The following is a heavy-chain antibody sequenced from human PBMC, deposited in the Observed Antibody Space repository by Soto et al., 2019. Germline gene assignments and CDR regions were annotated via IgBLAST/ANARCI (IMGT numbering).Heavy chain of an antibody. CDR3: ARDSHSGYDSDY. CDR1: GGSISSYY. V-gene: IGHV4-59*01. D-gene: IGHD5-12*01. Sequence: SETLSLTCTVSGGSISSYYWSWIRQPPGKGLEWIGYIYYSGSTNYNPSLKSRVTISVDTSKNQFSLKLSSVTAADTAVYYCARDSHSGYDSDYWGQGTLVTVSS. J-gene: IGHJ4*02. CDR2: IYYSGST.